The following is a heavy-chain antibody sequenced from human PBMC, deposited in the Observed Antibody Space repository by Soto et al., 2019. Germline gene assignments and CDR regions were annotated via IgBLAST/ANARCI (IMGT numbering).Heavy chain of an antibody. Sequence: GGSLRLSCAASGFTFSTYAMTWFRQAPGKGLEWVSAISADGGATFHADSVKGRFTISRDNSRNTLYLQMNSLSVEDTAVYFCTKLEMSASVYWGQGTQVTVSS. D-gene: IGHD3-3*01. CDR1: GFTFSTYA. CDR2: ISADGGAT. J-gene: IGHJ4*02. CDR3: TKLEMSASVY. V-gene: IGHV3-23*01.